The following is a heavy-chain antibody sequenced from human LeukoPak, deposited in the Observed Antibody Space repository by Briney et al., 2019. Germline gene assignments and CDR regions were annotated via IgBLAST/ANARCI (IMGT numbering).Heavy chain of an antibody. CDR3: ATNYYDSSGLIDY. V-gene: IGHV4-34*01. CDR2: INHSGST. D-gene: IGHD3-22*01. J-gene: IGHJ4*02. Sequence: SETLSLTCAVYGGSFSGYYWSWIRQPPGQGLEWIGEINHSGSTNYNPSLKSRVTISVDTSKNQFSLKLSSVTAADTAVYYCATNYYDSSGLIDYWGQGTLVTVSS. CDR1: GGSFSGYY.